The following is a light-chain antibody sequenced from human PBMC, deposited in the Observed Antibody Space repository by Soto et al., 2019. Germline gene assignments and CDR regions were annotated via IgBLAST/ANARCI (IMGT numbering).Light chain of an antibody. CDR2: KAS. J-gene: IGKJ1*01. Sequence: IQMTQSPSPLSASGGDRVTITCRASQSISAWFAWYQQKPGKAPRXLIYKASTLEIGVPSRFSGSGSGTEFNLTISSLQTDDVATYYCQQYNDYSWTFGQGTKVDIK. V-gene: IGKV1-5*03. CDR3: QQYNDYSWT. CDR1: QSISAW.